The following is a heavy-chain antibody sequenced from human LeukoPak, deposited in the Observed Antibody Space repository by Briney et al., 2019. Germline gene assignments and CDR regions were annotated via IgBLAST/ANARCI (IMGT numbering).Heavy chain of an antibody. D-gene: IGHD2-2*01. Sequence: PSETLSLTCAVYGGSFSGYYWSWIRQPPGKGLEWIGEINHSGSTNYNPSLKSRVTISVDTSKNQFSLRLSSVTAADTAVYYCARLVVVPGGYDYWGQGTLVTVSS. V-gene: IGHV4-34*01. J-gene: IGHJ4*02. CDR2: INHSGST. CDR1: GGSFSGYY. CDR3: ARLVVVPGGYDY.